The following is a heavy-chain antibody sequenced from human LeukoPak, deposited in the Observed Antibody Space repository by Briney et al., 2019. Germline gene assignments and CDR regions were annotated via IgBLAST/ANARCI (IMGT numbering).Heavy chain of an antibody. J-gene: IGHJ4*02. CDR3: TRAVAAADFSPGY. V-gene: IGHV3-21*05. CDR1: GFTFGVYA. CDR2: ISSSSSYI. D-gene: IGHD6-13*01. Sequence: GGPRKSPCLPSGFTFGVYAMNWVRQAPGKGLDWVSGISSSSSYIYYADSVKGRFTISRDNAKNSVYLQMNSLRAEDTAVYCCTRAVAAADFSPGYWGQGTLVTVSS.